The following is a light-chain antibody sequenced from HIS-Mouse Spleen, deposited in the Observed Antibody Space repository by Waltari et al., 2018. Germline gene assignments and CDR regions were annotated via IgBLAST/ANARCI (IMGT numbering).Light chain of an antibody. J-gene: IGLJ2*01. CDR3: QVWDSSSDHVV. CDR1: NIGSKR. CDR2: DDS. V-gene: IGLV3-21*03. Sequence: SYVLTQPPSVSVAPGKTARITCWGNNIGSKRVHWYQQKPGQAPVLVVYDDSDRPSGIPERFSGSNSGNAATLTISRVEAGDEADYYCQVWDSSSDHVVFGGGTKLTVL.